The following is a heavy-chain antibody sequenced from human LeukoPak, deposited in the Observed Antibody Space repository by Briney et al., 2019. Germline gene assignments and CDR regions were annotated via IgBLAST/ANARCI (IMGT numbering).Heavy chain of an antibody. D-gene: IGHD6-13*01. V-gene: IGHV3-11*05. Sequence: GGSLRLSCVAPGFTFSDYYMSWIRQAPGKGLEWVSYISSSSSYTNYADYVKGRFTISRDNAKNSLYLQMNSLRAEDTAVYYCARGYSSSWYPEFDYWGQGTLVTVSS. CDR1: GFTFSDYY. J-gene: IGHJ4*02. CDR2: ISSSSSYT. CDR3: ARGYSSSWYPEFDY.